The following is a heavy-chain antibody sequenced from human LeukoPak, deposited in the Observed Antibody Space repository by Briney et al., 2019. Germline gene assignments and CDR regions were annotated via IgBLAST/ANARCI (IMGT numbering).Heavy chain of an antibody. D-gene: IGHD6-6*01. V-gene: IGHV3-23*01. CDR2: ISASGGST. CDR3: AKGQLVRGEFDY. J-gene: IGHJ4*02. CDR1: GFTFSSYA. Sequence: GGSLRLSCAASGFTFSSYAMSWVRQAPGKGLEWVSAISASGGSTYYADPVKGRFTISRDNSKNTLYLQMNSLRAEDTAVYYCAKGQLVRGEFDYWGQGTLVTVSS.